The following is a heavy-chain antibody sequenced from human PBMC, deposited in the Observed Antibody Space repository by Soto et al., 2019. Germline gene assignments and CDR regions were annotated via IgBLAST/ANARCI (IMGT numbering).Heavy chain of an antibody. V-gene: IGHV1-8*01. CDR1: GYSFTSYD. J-gene: IGHJ4*02. CDR2: MNPNSGST. D-gene: IGHD1-26*01. Sequence: QVQLVQSGAEVKKPGASVKVSCKASGYSFTSYDVNWVRQASGQGLEWMGWMNPNSGSTVIAQKFEHRVTMTRDSSISTAYMYLSSLRPDASAIYYCARVSFDALPRFTFDLWSQGTEVTVSS. CDR3: ARVSFDALPRFTFDL.